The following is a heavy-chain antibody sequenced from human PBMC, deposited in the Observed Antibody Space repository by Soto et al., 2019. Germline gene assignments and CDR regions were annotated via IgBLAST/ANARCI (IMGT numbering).Heavy chain of an antibody. CDR1: GFTFSSYG. J-gene: IGHJ6*02. V-gene: IGHV3-30*03. CDR3: VIDTDTYIQLWLHVAYNYGMDV. CDR2: ISYDRSNQ. Sequence: PGGSLRLSCAASGFTFSSYGMHWVRQAPGKGQERVAVISYDRSNQYYADSVKGRFTISRDNSKNTLYLDINSLRDEYTAVYYCVIDTDTYIQLWLHVAYNYGMDVWGQGTTVTISS. D-gene: IGHD5-18*01.